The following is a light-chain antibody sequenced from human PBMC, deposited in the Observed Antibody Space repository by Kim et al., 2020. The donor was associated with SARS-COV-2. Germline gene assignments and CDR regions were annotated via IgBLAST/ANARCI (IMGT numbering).Light chain of an antibody. J-gene: IGKJ5*01. CDR2: GAS. CDR3: LQHNSYPIT. V-gene: IGKV1-17*01. CDR1: QDIRND. Sequence: ASVGDRVTITCRASQDIRNDLGWYQQSPGRAPKRLIYGASSLHSGVPSRFSGNGSGTEFTLTISSLQPEDFATYFCLQHNSYPITFGQGTRLEIK.